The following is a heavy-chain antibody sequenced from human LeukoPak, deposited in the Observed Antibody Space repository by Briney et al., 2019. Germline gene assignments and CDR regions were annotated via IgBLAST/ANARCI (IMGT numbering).Heavy chain of an antibody. V-gene: IGHV1-2*02. J-gene: IGHJ3*02. CDR2: INPNSGGT. Sequence: ASVKVSCKASGYTFTGYYMHWVRQAPGQGLEWMGWINPNSGGTNYAQKFQGRVTMTRDTSISTAYMELSRLRSDDTAVYYCARPSYYYRSGSGAFDIWGQGTMVTVSS. CDR3: ARPSYYYRSGSGAFDI. CDR1: GYTFTGYY. D-gene: IGHD3-10*01.